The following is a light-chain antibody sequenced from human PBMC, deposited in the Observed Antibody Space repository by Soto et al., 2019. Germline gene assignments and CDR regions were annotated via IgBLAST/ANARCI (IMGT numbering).Light chain of an antibody. Sequence: EIVLTQSPATLSLSPGERATLSCRASQSVSSYLACYQQKPGQAPRLLIDDASNRATGIPARFSGSGSGTDFTLTISSLEPEDFAVYYCQQRSNWPPLTFGGGTKVEIK. V-gene: IGKV3-11*01. CDR1: QSVSSY. CDR2: DAS. J-gene: IGKJ4*01. CDR3: QQRSNWPPLT.